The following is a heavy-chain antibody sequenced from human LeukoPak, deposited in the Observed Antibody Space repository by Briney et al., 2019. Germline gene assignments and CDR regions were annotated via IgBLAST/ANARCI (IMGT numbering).Heavy chain of an antibody. CDR2: FYHGGST. V-gene: IGHV4-38-2*02. Sequence: SETLSLTCTVSGYSISTGYYWDWIRQPPGKGLEWIGTFYHGGSTYYNPSLKSRVTISVDTSKNQFSLKLTSVTAADTAVYYCARDPREYYFDYWGQGTLVTVSS. J-gene: IGHJ4*02. CDR3: ARDPREYYFDY. CDR1: GYSISTGYY.